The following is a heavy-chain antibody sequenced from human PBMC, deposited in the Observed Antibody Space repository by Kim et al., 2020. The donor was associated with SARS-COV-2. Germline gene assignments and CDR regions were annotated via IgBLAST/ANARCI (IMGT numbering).Heavy chain of an antibody. V-gene: IGHV3-48*02. D-gene: IGHD1-26*01. CDR2: TI. J-gene: IGHJ3*02. Sequence: TIYYADSVKGRLTISRDNAKNSLSLQMNSLRDEDTAVYYCARGGGSLFDIWGQGTMVTVSS. CDR3: ARGGGSLFDI.